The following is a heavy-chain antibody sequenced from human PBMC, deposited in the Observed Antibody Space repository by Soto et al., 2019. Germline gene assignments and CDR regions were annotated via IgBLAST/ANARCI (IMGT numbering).Heavy chain of an antibody. V-gene: IGHV1-18*01. J-gene: IGHJ6*02. Sequence: QVQLVQSGAEVKKPGASVKVSCKASGYTFTTYGISWVRQAPGQGLEWMGWISAYNGNTNYAQKLQGRVTMTKDTSTRTAYMELRSLRSDDTAVYYCARDGRTFGSGSYYNRYGMDVWGQGTTVTVSS. D-gene: IGHD3-10*01. CDR1: GYTFTTYG. CDR3: ARDGRTFGSGSYYNRYGMDV. CDR2: ISAYNGNT.